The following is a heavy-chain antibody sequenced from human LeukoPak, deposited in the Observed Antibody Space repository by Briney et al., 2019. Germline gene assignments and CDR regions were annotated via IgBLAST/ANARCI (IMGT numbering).Heavy chain of an antibody. Sequence: GGSLRLSCAASGFTFSSYGMSWVRQTPGKGLDWVSSISGSGDTTYYADSVKGRFTISRDNSKNTLYLQMNSLRAEDTAVYYCAKDTFRRPYSGTQSHWGQGTLVTVSS. D-gene: IGHD1-26*01. CDR3: AKDTFRRPYSGTQSH. J-gene: IGHJ1*01. V-gene: IGHV3-23*01. CDR1: GFTFSSYG. CDR2: ISGSGDTT.